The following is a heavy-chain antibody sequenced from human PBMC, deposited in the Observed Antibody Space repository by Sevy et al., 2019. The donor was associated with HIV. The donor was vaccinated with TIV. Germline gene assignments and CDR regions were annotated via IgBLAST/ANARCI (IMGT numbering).Heavy chain of an antibody. CDR2: ISWTSGRI. Sequence: GGSLRLSCAASGFTFDDYAMHWVRQAPGKGLEWVSGISWTSGRIGYADSVKGRFTISRDNAKNSLYLQMNSLRAEDTALYYCAKDKGSGWYYSDYWGQGTLVTVSS. J-gene: IGHJ4*02. V-gene: IGHV3-9*01. CDR3: AKDKGSGWYYSDY. CDR1: GFTFDDYA. D-gene: IGHD6-19*01.